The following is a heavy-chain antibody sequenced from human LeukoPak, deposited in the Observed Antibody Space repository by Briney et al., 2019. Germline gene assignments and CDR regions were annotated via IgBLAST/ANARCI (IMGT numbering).Heavy chain of an antibody. Sequence: GASVKVSCKATGYTFATFGISWVRQAPGQGLEWMGWISGYDGDTNYAQKLQDRVTMTTDTSTSIAYMELRSLRYDDTAMYYCARGPVRGVHPRWFDPWGQGTLVTVSS. CDR2: ISGYDGDT. CDR1: GYTFATFG. D-gene: IGHD3-10*02. CDR3: ARGPVRGVHPRWFDP. V-gene: IGHV1-18*01. J-gene: IGHJ5*02.